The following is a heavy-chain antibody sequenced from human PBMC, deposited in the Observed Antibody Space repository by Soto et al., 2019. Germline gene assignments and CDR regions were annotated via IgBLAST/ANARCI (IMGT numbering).Heavy chain of an antibody. D-gene: IGHD4-4*01. CDR1: GGSFSGYY. Sequence: SETLSLTCAVYGGSFSGYYWSWIRQPPGKGLEWIGEINHSGSTNYNPSLKNRVTISVDTSKNQFSLKLSSVTAADTAVYYCARCLTTVTSSSNWFDPWGQGTLVTVSS. CDR2: INHSGST. CDR3: ARCLTTVTSSSNWFDP. V-gene: IGHV4-34*01. J-gene: IGHJ5*02.